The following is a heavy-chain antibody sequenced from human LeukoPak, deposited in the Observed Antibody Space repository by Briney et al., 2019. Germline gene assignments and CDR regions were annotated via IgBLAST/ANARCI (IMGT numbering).Heavy chain of an antibody. CDR2: INPSGGNT. Sequence: ASVKVSCKASGGTFSSYAISWVRQAPGQGLEWMGIINPSGGNTNYAQNVQGRVTMTRDMSTSTVYMELSSLRSEDTAVYYCARDTSGWSYFDYWGQGTLVTVSS. D-gene: IGHD6-19*01. CDR1: GGTFSSYA. CDR3: ARDTSGWSYFDY. V-gene: IGHV1-46*01. J-gene: IGHJ4*02.